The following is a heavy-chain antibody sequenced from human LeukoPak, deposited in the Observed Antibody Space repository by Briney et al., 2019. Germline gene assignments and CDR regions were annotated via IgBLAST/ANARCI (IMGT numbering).Heavy chain of an antibody. D-gene: IGHD6-13*01. CDR2: IYYSGST. CDR1: GGSISSGGYY. V-gene: IGHV4-31*03. J-gene: IGHJ5*02. CDR3: ARGIAAWFDP. Sequence: TLSLTCTVSGGSISSGGYYWSWIRQHPGKGLEWIGYIYYSGSTYYNPSLKSRVTISVDTSKNQFSPKLSSVTAADTAVYYCARGIAAWFDPWGQGTLVTVSS.